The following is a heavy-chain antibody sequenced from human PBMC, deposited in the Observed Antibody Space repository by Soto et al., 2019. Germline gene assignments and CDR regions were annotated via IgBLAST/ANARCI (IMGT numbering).Heavy chain of an antibody. Sequence: GGSLRLSCVASGFTFENYATSWVRQAPGKGLGWVSAISGSGGTTYYSDSVKGRFTISRDNSKNTVYLQMNDLRVEDAAEYFCAKDSWAIFGVPAGEYYAMDVWGQGTTVTVSS. CDR3: AKDSWAIFGVPAGEYYAMDV. CDR1: GFTFENYA. D-gene: IGHD3-3*01. V-gene: IGHV3-23*01. J-gene: IGHJ6*02. CDR2: ISGSGGTT.